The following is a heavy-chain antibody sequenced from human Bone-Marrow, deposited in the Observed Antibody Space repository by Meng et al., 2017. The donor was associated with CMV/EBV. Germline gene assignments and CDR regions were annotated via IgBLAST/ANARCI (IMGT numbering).Heavy chain of an antibody. CDR2: SNAGNGNT. V-gene: IGHV1-3*02. CDR1: GYTFTNYA. D-gene: IGHD6-13*01. Sequence: ASVKVSCKASGYTFTNYAMHWVRQAPGQRLEWMGWSNAGNGNTKYSQEFQGRVTITRDTSASTAYMELSSLRSEDMAVYYCARHVIAAAGTDYGMDVWGQGTTVTVSS. CDR3: ARHVIAAAGTDYGMDV. J-gene: IGHJ6*02.